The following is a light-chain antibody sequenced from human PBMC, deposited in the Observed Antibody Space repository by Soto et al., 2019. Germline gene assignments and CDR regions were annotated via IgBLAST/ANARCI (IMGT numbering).Light chain of an antibody. CDR3: QQTYSTPPLT. Sequence: DIQMTQSPSSLSASVGDGVTITCRASQTMSKYLNWFQQKPGKAPQLLIYAASSLQSGVPSRFSGSGSGTDFTLTISSLQPEDFAIYYCQQTYSTPPLTFGGGTKVEI. CDR2: AAS. CDR1: QTMSKY. V-gene: IGKV1-39*01. J-gene: IGKJ4*01.